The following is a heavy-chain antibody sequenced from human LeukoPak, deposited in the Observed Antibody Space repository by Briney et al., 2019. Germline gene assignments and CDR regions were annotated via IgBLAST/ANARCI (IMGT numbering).Heavy chain of an antibody. D-gene: IGHD5-24*01. V-gene: IGHV3-9*01. J-gene: IGHJ6*02. CDR1: GFTFGDFA. CDR2: ISYNSDNI. CDR3: AKTRGRYFYGMDV. Sequence: SLKISCRASGFTFGDFAMHWVRQVPGKGPEWVSGISYNSDNIAYADSVKGRFTISRDNAKNSLYLQMNSLRVEDTALYYCAKTRGRYFYGMDVWGQGTTVTVSS.